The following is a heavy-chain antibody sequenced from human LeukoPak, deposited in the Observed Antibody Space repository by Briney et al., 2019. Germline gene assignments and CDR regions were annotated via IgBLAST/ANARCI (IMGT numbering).Heavy chain of an antibody. J-gene: IGHJ5*02. V-gene: IGHV3-23*01. CDR1: GFTFSSYA. CDR2: ISGSGNST. CDR3: AKDGNWASVS. D-gene: IGHD7-27*01. Sequence: GGSLRLSCAASGFTFSSYAMSWVRQAPGKGLEWVSVISGSGNSTFYADSVKGRFTISRDNSKNTVYLQMNSLRPEDTALYYCAKDGNWASVSWGQGTLVTVSS.